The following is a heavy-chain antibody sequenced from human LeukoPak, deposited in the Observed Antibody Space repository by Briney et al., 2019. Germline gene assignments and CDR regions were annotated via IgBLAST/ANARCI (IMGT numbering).Heavy chain of an antibody. Sequence: GGSLRLSCAASGFTFSSYWMSWVRQAPGKGLEWVANIKQDGSEKYYVDSVKSRFTISRDNAKNSLYLQMNSLRAEDTAVYYCARGRTLKSGWYASGTEFDYWGQGTLVTVSS. V-gene: IGHV3-7*01. D-gene: IGHD6-19*01. CDR2: IKQDGSEK. J-gene: IGHJ4*02. CDR3: ARGRTLKSGWYASGTEFDY. CDR1: GFTFSSYW.